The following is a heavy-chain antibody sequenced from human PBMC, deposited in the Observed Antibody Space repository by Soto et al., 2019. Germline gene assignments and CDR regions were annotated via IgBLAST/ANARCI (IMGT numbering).Heavy chain of an antibody. V-gene: IGHV1-18*01. J-gene: IGHJ6*02. Sequence: QVQLVQSGAEVKKPGASVKVSCKASGYTFTSYGISWVRQAPGQGLEWMGWISAYNGNTNYAQKLQGRVTMTTDTSTGTAYMELRSLRSDDTAVYYCARDAGYCSGGSCPPYYYGMDVWGQGTTVTVSS. D-gene: IGHD2-15*01. CDR2: ISAYNGNT. CDR1: GYTFTSYG. CDR3: ARDAGYCSGGSCPPYYYGMDV.